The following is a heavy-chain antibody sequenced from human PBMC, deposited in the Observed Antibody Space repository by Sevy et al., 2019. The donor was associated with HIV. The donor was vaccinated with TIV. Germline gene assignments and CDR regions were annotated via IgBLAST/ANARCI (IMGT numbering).Heavy chain of an antibody. V-gene: IGHV3-15*01. CDR2: IKSKTDSATI. CDR3: TAGTGRSDFDY. J-gene: IGHJ4*02. D-gene: IGHD2-15*01. CDR1: GFTFSDAW. Sequence: GGSLRLSCAASGFTFSDAWMSWVRQAPGKGLEWIGRIKSKTDSATIDFAAPVKGRFSISRDDSKNMVYLQMSSLKTEDTAVYYCTAGTGRSDFDYWGQGTLVTVSS.